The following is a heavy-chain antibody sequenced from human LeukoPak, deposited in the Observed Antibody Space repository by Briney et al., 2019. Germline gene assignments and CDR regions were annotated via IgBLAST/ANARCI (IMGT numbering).Heavy chain of an antibody. Sequence: SETLSLTCTVSGGSISSGDYYWSWIRQPPGKGLEWIGYIYYSGSTYYNPSLKSRVTISVDTSKNQFSLKLSSVTAADTAVYYCARALTGDAFDIWGQGTMVTVSS. D-gene: IGHD1-26*01. V-gene: IGHV4-30-4*01. J-gene: IGHJ3*02. CDR3: ARALTGDAFDI. CDR1: GGSISSGDYY. CDR2: IYYSGST.